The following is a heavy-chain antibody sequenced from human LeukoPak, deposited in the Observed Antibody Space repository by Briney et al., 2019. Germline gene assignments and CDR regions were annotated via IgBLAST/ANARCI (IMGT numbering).Heavy chain of an antibody. V-gene: IGHV1-69*13. CDR1: GGTFSSYA. D-gene: IGHD3-22*01. CDR3: ARGGSSGYYGTSNWFDP. CDR2: IIPIFGTA. Sequence: SVKVSCKASGGTFSSYAISWVRQAPGQGLEWMGGIIPIFGTANYAQKFQGRVTITADESTSTAYMELSSLRSEDTAVYYCARGGSSGYYGTSNWFDPWGQGTLVTVSS. J-gene: IGHJ5*02.